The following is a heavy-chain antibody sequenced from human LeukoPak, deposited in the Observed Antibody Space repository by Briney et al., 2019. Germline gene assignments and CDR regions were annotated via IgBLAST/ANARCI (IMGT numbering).Heavy chain of an antibody. J-gene: IGHJ4*02. CDR2: IIPIFDTT. V-gene: IGHV1-69*06. CDR1: GYTFTGYY. D-gene: IGHD6-19*01. Sequence: ASVKVSCKASGYTFTGYYMHWVRQAPGQGLEWMGGIIPIFDTTNYAQKFQDRVTITADKSTNTAYMELSSLRSEDTAVYYCARDSSGWYGSDYWGQGTLVTVSS. CDR3: ARDSSGWYGSDY.